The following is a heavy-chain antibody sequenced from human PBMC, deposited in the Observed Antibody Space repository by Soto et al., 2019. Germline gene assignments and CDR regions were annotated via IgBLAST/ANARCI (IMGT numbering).Heavy chain of an antibody. CDR2: ISGSGGNT. CDR1: GFTFSSYA. V-gene: IGHV3-23*01. J-gene: IGHJ4*02. D-gene: IGHD5-12*01. Sequence: GGSLRLSCAVSGFTFSSYAMSWVRQAPGKGLEWVAAISGSGGNTYYTDSVKGRFTISRDNSKNTLYLQMKSLRAEDTAVYYCAQVVAKGYWGQGTLVTVSS. CDR3: AQVVAKGY.